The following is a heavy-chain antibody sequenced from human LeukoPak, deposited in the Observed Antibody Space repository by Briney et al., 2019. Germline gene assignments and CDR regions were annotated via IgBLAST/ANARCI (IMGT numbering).Heavy chain of an antibody. CDR2: INPHSGGT. CDR3: AREVPYDSSRYYQPFDN. D-gene: IGHD3-22*01. J-gene: IGHJ4*02. CDR1: GYTFTGYY. V-gene: IGHV1-2*02. Sequence: ASVKVSCKASGYTFTGYYIHWVRQAPGQGLEWMGWINPHSGGTNYAQKFQGGVTMTRDTSITTAYMELSSLRSDDTAVYYCAREVPYDSSRYYQPFDNWGQGTLVTVSS.